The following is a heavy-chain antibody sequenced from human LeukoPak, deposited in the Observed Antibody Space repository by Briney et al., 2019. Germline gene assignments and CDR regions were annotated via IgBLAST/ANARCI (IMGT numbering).Heavy chain of an antibody. CDR3: VRALWFGEAFFDF. J-gene: IGHJ4*02. CDR2: IKQDGSEQ. Sequence: GGSLRLFCAASGFTFSGYWMTWVRQAPGKGLEWVANIKQDGSEQYYVDSVKGRFTISRDNAKNSLYLQMNSLRAEDSALYYCVRALWFGEAFFDFWGQGALVTVSS. CDR1: GFTFSGYW. V-gene: IGHV3-7*01. D-gene: IGHD3-10*01.